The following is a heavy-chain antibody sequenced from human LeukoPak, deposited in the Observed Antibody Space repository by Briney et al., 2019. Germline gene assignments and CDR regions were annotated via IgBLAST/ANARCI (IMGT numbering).Heavy chain of an antibody. CDR1: GGSISSYY. J-gene: IGHJ4*02. CDR2: IYYSGST. CDR3: ARGGIAAAGTFGY. Sequence: PSETLSLTCTVSGGSISSYYWSWIRQPPGKGLEWIGYIYYSGSTSYNPSLKSRVTISVDTSKNQFSLKLSSVTAADTAVYYCARGGIAAAGTFGYWGLGTLVTVSS. V-gene: IGHV4-59*01. D-gene: IGHD6-13*01.